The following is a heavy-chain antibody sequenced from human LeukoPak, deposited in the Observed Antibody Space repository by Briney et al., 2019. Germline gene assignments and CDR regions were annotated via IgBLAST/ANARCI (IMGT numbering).Heavy chain of an antibody. J-gene: IGHJ3*02. Sequence: KPSETLSLTCTVSGGSISSYYWSWIRQPPGKGLEWIGYIYYSGSTNYNPSPKSRVTISVDTSKNQFSLKLSSVTAADTAVYYCARDRVKYCSGGSCYLDAFDIWGQGTMVTVSS. D-gene: IGHD2-15*01. CDR3: ARDRVKYCSGGSCYLDAFDI. CDR1: GGSISSYY. CDR2: IYYSGST. V-gene: IGHV4-59*01.